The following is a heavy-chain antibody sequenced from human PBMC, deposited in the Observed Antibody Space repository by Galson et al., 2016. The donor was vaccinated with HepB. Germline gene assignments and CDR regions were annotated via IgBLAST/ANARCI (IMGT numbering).Heavy chain of an antibody. V-gene: IGHV3-74*01. CDR3: ARAGGSGSYSPLYYYYHGMDV. CDR2: IDSGGSAP. Sequence: SLRLSCAASGFSISTYWMHWVRQAPGEGLVWVSRIDSGGSAPNYADSVPGRFTISRDNAKNTLFLQMDSLRVEDTAVYYCARAGGSGSYSPLYYYYHGMDVWGQGTTVTVSS. D-gene: IGHD3-10*01. J-gene: IGHJ6*02. CDR1: GFSISTYW.